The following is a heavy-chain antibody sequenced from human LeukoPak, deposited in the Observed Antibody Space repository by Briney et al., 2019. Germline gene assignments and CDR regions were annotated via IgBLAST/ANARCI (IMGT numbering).Heavy chain of an antibody. CDR1: GYTFTSYA. J-gene: IGHJ5*02. D-gene: IGHD3-9*01. Sequence: ASVKVSCKASGYTFTSYAMNWVRQAPGQGLEWMGWINTNTGNPTYAQGFTGRFVFSLDTSVSTAYLQISSLKAEDTAVYYCAKDPLRYFDWLLSDNWFDPWGQGTLVTVSS. V-gene: IGHV7-4-1*02. CDR2: INTNTGNP. CDR3: AKDPLRYFDWLLSDNWFDP.